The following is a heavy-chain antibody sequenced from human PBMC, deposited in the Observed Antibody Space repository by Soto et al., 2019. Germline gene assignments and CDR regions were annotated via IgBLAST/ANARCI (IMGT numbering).Heavy chain of an antibody. V-gene: IGHV3-9*01. CDR1: GFTFDDYA. CDR2: ISGNSGSI. J-gene: IGHJ6*03. D-gene: IGHD3-3*01. CDR3: AKGALRFLEWLLYSGYMDV. Sequence: GGSLRLSCAASGFTFDDYAMHWVRQAPGKGLEGVSGISGNSGSIADADSVKGRFTISRGNAKNSLYLQMNSLRAEDTALYYCAKGALRFLEWLLYSGYMDVWGKGTTVTVSS.